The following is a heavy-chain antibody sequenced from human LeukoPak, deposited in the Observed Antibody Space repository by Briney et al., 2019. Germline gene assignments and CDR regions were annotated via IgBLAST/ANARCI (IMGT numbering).Heavy chain of an antibody. CDR3: AKDTCSGGSCYVGN. J-gene: IGHJ4*02. D-gene: IGHD2-15*01. CDR2: ISTSGGIT. CDR1: GFTFSDFY. Sequence: GGSLRLSCAASGFTFSDFYMSWIRQAPGKGLEWVSYISTSGGITYYADSVKGRFTISRDNAKNSMYLQMNSLRAEDTGIYYCAKDTCSGGSCYVGNWGQGTLVTVSS. V-gene: IGHV3-11*04.